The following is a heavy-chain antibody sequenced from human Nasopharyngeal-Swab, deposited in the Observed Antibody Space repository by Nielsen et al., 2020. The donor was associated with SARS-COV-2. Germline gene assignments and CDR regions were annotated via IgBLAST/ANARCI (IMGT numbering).Heavy chain of an antibody. J-gene: IGHJ6*03. V-gene: IGHV4-34*01. CDR3: ARSVAARLLGIYYYYYYMDV. CDR2: INHSGST. CDR1: GFSFSSYA. D-gene: IGHD6-6*01. Sequence: ESLKISCAASGFSFSSYAMSWLRQPRGKGLEWIGEINHSGSTNYNPSLQRRVTISVDTSKNQFSLKLSSVTAADTAVYYCARSVAARLLGIYYYYYYMDVWGKGTTVTVSS.